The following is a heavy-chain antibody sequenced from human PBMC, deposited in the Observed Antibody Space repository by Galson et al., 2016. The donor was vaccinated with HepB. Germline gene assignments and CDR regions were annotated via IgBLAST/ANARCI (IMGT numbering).Heavy chain of an antibody. D-gene: IGHD3-10*01. V-gene: IGHV3-74*01. CDR1: GFSFSSFW. Sequence: SLRLSCAASGFSFSSFWMHWVRQVPGKGLVWVARTNEHGSITDYADSVKGRFTISRDNSKNTLYLQMSSLRAEDTAVYFCARDVGGWGSYRGQGTLVTVSS. CDR3: ARDVGGWGSY. CDR2: TNEHGSIT. J-gene: IGHJ4*02.